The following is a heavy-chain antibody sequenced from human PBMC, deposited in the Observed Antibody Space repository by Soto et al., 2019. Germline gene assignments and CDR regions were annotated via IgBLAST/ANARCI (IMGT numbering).Heavy chain of an antibody. CDR3: ARHVLLRYFDWSLPGHYYGMDV. J-gene: IGHJ6*02. CDR2: IYYSGST. CDR1: GASISSYY. Sequence: SETLSLTCTVSGASISSYYWSWIRQPPGKGLEWIGYIYYSGSTNYNPSLKSRVTISVDTSKNQFSLKLSSVTAADTAVYYCARHVLLRYFDWSLPGHYYGMDVWGQGTTVTVSS. D-gene: IGHD3-9*01. V-gene: IGHV4-59*08.